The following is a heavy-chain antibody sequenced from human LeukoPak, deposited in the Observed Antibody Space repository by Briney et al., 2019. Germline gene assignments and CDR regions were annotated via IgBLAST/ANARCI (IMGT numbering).Heavy chain of an antibody. CDR2: IRTASDT. J-gene: IGHJ3*02. CDR3: ARGGRCSSTSCYLADDAFDI. CDR1: GFTFSSYD. Sequence: GGSLSLSCAASGFTFSSYDMHWVRQATGKGLEWVPAIRTASDTYYPGPVKGRFTISRENAKNSLYLQMNSLRAGDTAVYYCARGGRCSSTSCYLADDAFDIWGQGTMVTVSS. D-gene: IGHD2-2*01. V-gene: IGHV3-13*01.